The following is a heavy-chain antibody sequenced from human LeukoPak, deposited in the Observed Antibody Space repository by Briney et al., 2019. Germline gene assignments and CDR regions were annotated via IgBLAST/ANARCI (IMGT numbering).Heavy chain of an antibody. CDR3: AGIAAAGNRDFDY. V-gene: IGHV4-34*01. D-gene: IGHD6-13*01. J-gene: IGHJ4*02. CDR1: GGSISSYY. CDR2: INHSGST. Sequence: SETLSLTCTVSGGSISSYYWSWIRQPPGKGLEWIGEINHSGSTNYNPSLKSRVTISVDTSKNQFSLKLSSVTAADTAVYYCAGIAAAGNRDFDYWGQGTLVTVSS.